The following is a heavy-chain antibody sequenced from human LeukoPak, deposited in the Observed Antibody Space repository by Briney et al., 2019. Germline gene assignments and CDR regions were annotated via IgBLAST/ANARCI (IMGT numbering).Heavy chain of an antibody. V-gene: IGHV4-38-2*02. Sequence: SETLSLTCTVSGYSINSGYYWGWIRQPPGKGLECIGSIDHSGSTYYNPSLKSRVTISVDTSKSQFSLKLSSVTAADTAFYYCARDSALAQAVMFDYWGQGTLVTVSS. J-gene: IGHJ4*02. D-gene: IGHD6-19*01. CDR3: ARDSALAQAVMFDY. CDR2: IDHSGST. CDR1: GYSINSGYY.